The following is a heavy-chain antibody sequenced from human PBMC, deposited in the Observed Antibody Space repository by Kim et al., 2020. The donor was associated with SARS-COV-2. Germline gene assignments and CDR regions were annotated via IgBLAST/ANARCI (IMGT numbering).Heavy chain of an antibody. D-gene: IGHD2-15*01. J-gene: IGHJ4*02. CDR3: ARVGYGGNPVDY. V-gene: IGHV1-3*01. Sequence: KYSQTFQCRVTITRDTSASPAYIELSSLRSDDTAVYYCARVGYGGNPVDYWGQGTLVTVSS.